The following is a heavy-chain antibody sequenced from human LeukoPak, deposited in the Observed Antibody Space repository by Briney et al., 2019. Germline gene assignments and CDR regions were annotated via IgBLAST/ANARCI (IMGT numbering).Heavy chain of an antibody. J-gene: IGHJ6*02. Sequence: SVKVSCKPSGYTFTSYAISWVRQAPGQGLEWMGGVIPIFGTANYAQKFQGRVTITADESTSTAYMELSSLRSEDTAVYYCARDLSASPAHYGMDVWGQGTTVTVSS. V-gene: IGHV1-69*13. D-gene: IGHD3-16*02. CDR2: VIPIFGTA. CDR3: ARDLSASPAHYGMDV. CDR1: GYTFTSYA.